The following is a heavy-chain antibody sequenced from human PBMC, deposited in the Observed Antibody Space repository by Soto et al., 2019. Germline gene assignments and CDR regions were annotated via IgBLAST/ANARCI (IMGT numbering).Heavy chain of an antibody. J-gene: IGHJ4*02. Sequence: SVEVSSKACRGTFGSCASCWVRQSPGQGLEWMGGIIPIFGTANYAQKFQGRVTITADESTSTAYMELSSLRSEDTAVYYCARQAVRGVPREFDYWGQGTLVTVSS. D-gene: IGHD3-10*01. V-gene: IGHV1-69*01. CDR2: IIPIFGTA. CDR3: ARQAVRGVPREFDY. CDR1: RGTFGSCA.